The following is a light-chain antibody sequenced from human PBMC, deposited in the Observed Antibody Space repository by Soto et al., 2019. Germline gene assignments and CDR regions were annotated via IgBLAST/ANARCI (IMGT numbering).Light chain of an antibody. Sequence: DIQMTQSPSSVSASVGDRVSITCRASQGISSWLVWYQQKPGEAPKLLIYAASSSQSGVPSRFSGSGSGTDFTLTISSLQPEDFATYYCQQANSFPFSFGPGT. CDR2: AAS. CDR1: QGISSW. J-gene: IGKJ3*01. V-gene: IGKV1-12*01. CDR3: QQANSFPFS.